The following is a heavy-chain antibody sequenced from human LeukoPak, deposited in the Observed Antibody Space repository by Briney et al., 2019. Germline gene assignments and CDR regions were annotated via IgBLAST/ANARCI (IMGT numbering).Heavy chain of an antibody. CDR3: AKDGRTWVY. CDR2: IQPDGNGR. CDR1: GFTFGDYY. Sequence: PGGSLRLSCAASGFTFGDYYMSWVRQAPGKGLEWVANIQPDGNGRKYVDSVKGRFTISRDNAKNSLYPQMNSLRAEDTAVYYCAKDGRTWVYWGQGTLVTVSS. V-gene: IGHV3-7*03. J-gene: IGHJ4*02. D-gene: IGHD7-27*01.